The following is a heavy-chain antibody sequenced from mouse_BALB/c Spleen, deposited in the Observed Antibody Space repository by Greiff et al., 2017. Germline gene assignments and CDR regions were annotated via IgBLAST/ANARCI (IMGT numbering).Heavy chain of an antibody. D-gene: IGHD4-1*01. J-gene: IGHJ2*01. V-gene: IGHV1-5*01. CDR2: IYPGNSDT. CDR1: GYSFTSYW. CDR3: TRAGTSGYAMDY. Sequence: VQLQQSGTVLARPGASVKMSCKASGYSFTSYWMHWVKQRPGQGLEWIGAIYPGNSDTSYNQKFKGKAKLTAVTSASTAYMELSSLTNEDSAVYYCTRAGTSGYAMDYWGQGTTLTVSS.